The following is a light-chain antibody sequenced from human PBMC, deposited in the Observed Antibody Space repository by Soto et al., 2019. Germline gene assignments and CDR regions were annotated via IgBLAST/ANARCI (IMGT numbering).Light chain of an antibody. Sequence: EIVLTQSPATLSLSPGEIATLSCRSSQSVSSNLAWYQQKPGQAPRLLIYGASTRATGFPARFSGSGSGTEFTLNISSLQSEDFAVYYCQQYNKWPPITFGQGTRLEIK. J-gene: IGKJ5*01. CDR2: GAS. CDR1: QSVSSN. CDR3: QQYNKWPPIT. V-gene: IGKV3-15*01.